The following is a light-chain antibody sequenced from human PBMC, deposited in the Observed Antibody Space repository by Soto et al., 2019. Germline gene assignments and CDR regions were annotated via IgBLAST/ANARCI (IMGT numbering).Light chain of an antibody. J-gene: IGLJ3*02. V-gene: IGLV2-23*01. Sequence: QSALTQPASVSGSPGQSITISCTGTSFVSWYQQHPGKAPKLMIYEANKRTSGVSDRFSGSKYGNTASLTISGLQAEDEADYYCCSYGGSGIWVFGGGTKLTVL. CDR3: CSYGGSGIWV. CDR2: EAN. CDR1: SF.